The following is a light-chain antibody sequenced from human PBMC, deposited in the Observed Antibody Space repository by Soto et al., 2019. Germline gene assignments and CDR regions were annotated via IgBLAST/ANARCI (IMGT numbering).Light chain of an antibody. J-gene: IGKJ2*01. Sequence: EVVMTQSPATLSVSPGERVTLSCRASQSVASILAWYQPKPGQAPRLLIYDVSTRASDIPARFSGSGSGTEITLTISSLQSEDFAVYYCQPHRDWYTFRQGTKLEIK. V-gene: IGKV3-15*01. CDR1: QSVASI. CDR3: QPHRDWYT. CDR2: DVS.